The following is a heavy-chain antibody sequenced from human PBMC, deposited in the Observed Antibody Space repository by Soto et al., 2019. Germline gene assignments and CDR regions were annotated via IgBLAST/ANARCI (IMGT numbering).Heavy chain of an antibody. D-gene: IGHD3-22*01. CDR1: GFIFCVSV. V-gene: IGHV3-73*01. J-gene: IGHJ4*02. Sequence: GVSLRLSCAASGFIFCVSVIYWVRQASGKGLEWVGRIRVKSNSYATAYAASVKGRFTISRDDSKNTASLQMNSLKTEDTAVYYCARHTDYYDSSGYWGWGQGT. CDR2: IRVKSNSYAT. CDR3: ARHTDYYDSSGYWG.